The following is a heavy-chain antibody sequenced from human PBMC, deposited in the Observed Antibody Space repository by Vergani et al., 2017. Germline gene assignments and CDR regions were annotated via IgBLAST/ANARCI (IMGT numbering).Heavy chain of an antibody. CDR1: GFTFSTYA. D-gene: IGHD1-26*01. V-gene: IGHV3-23*01. CDR2: LTGGGGST. CDR3: VKDAGSYENFFDS. J-gene: IGHJ4*02. Sequence: EVQLLESGGSLKQPGGSVRLSCAASGFTFSTYAMHWVRQAPGKGLEWVSALTGGGGSTYYADSFKGRFIISRDNSRDTLYLQMNSPRPEDTATYYCVKDAGSYENFFDSWAQGTLFTVSS.